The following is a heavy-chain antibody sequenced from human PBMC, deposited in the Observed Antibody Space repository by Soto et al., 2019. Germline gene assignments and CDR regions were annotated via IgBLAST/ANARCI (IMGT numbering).Heavy chain of an antibody. CDR3: ARDPTGRGLFDY. Sequence: AVKVSCKASGYTFTGYYMHWVRQAPGQGLEWMGWINPNSGGTNYAQKFQGRVTMTRDTSISTAYMELSRPRSDDTAVYYCARDPTGRGLFDYWGQGTLVTVSS. V-gene: IGHV1-2*02. CDR1: GYTFTGYY. J-gene: IGHJ4*02. D-gene: IGHD2-8*02. CDR2: INPNSGGT.